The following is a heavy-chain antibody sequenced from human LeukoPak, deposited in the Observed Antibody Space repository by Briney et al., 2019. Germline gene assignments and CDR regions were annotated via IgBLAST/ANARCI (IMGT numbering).Heavy chain of an antibody. J-gene: IGHJ4*02. CDR1: GGSVTTYY. V-gene: IGHV6-1*01. CDR3: ARSIAAAIDY. CDR2: TYYRSKWYN. D-gene: IGHD6-13*01. Sequence: SETLSLTCTVSGGSVTTYYWTWLRQSPSRGLEWLGRTYYRSKWYNDYAASVKSRITISGDTSKNQLSLHLNSVTPEDTALYYCARSIAAAIDYWGQGTLVTVSS.